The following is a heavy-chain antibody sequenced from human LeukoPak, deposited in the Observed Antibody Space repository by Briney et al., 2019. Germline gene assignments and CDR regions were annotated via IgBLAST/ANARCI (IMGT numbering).Heavy chain of an antibody. V-gene: IGHV4-39*01. CDR2: IYYSGRT. Sequence: KPSETLSLTCSVSGDSVSRSDSYWDWIRQPPGKGLERIGTIYYSGRTYYSPSLKSRVTMSVDPSNNQFSLNLRSVTAADTAVYYCARRRYYDGSGYLEWGQGTLLSVSS. J-gene: IGHJ1*01. D-gene: IGHD3-22*01. CDR3: ARRRYYDGSGYLE. CDR1: GDSVSRSDSY.